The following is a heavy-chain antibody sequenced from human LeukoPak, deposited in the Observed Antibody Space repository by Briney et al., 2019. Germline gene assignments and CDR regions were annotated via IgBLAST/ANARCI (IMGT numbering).Heavy chain of an antibody. CDR2: IRYDGSNK. D-gene: IGHD1-7*01. Sequence: GGSLRLSCAASGFTFSSYGMHWVRQAPGKGLEWVAFIRYDGSNKYYADSVKGRFSISRVNSKNTLSLQMNSLRAEDTAVYYCAKELGWELMMGLYFDHWGQGTLLTVSS. CDR1: GFTFSSYG. CDR3: AKELGWELMMGLYFDH. V-gene: IGHV3-30*02. J-gene: IGHJ4*02.